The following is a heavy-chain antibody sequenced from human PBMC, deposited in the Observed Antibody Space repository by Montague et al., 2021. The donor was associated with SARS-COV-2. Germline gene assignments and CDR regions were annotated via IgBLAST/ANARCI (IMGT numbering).Heavy chain of an antibody. CDR2: IYHSGSA. CDR3: ARAPDSGTYWSGDY. J-gene: IGHJ4*02. CDR1: GGSISSTSYY. D-gene: IGHD1-26*01. Sequence: SETLSLTCTVSGGSISSTSYYWGWVRQPPGKGLEWIGSIYHSGSAXFNPSLKSRVTISIDTSKNQFSLKVNSVTAADTAVYYCARAPDSGTYWSGDYWGQGTLVTVSS. V-gene: IGHV4-39*07.